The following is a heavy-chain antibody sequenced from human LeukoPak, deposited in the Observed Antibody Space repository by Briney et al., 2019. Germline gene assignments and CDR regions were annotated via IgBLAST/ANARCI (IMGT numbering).Heavy chain of an antibody. CDR3: AKVRSSIAVADGAFDY. CDR1: GFTFSSYG. Sequence: PGGSLRLSCAASGFTFSSYGMHWVRQAPGKGLEWVAVISYDGSNKYYADSVKGRFTISRDNSKNTLNLQMNSLRAEDTAVYYCAKVRSSIAVADGAFDYWGQGTLVTVSS. D-gene: IGHD6-19*01. J-gene: IGHJ4*02. V-gene: IGHV3-30*18. CDR2: ISYDGSNK.